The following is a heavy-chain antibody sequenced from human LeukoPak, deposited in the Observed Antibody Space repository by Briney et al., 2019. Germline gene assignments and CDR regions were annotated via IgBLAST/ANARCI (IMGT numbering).Heavy chain of an antibody. J-gene: IGHJ4*02. CDR1: GFSFSRYW. D-gene: IGHD3-3*01. V-gene: IGHV3-49*04. CDR2: IRSKAYGGTT. Sequence: GGSLRLSCAASGFSFSRYWMSWVRQAPGKGLEWVGFIRSKAYGGTTEYAASVKGRFTISRDDSKSIAYLQMNSLKTEDTAVYYCTRDSYDFWSGGMYYFDYWGQGTLVAVSS. CDR3: TRDSYDFWSGGMYYFDY.